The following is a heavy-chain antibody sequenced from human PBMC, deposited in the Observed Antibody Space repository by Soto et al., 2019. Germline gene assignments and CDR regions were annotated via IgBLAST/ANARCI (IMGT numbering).Heavy chain of an antibody. D-gene: IGHD6-13*01. J-gene: IGHJ4*02. CDR1: GYTFSNFW. Sequence: GESLKISCQSSGYTFSNFWIGWVRQLPGKGLEWMGRIYPGDHETRYSPSFHGKVTISADRSINTAYLQWNSLEASDTAFYFCARSPRSSPYFDYWGQGALVTVSS. CDR3: ARSPRSSPYFDY. V-gene: IGHV5-51*01. CDR2: IYPGDHET.